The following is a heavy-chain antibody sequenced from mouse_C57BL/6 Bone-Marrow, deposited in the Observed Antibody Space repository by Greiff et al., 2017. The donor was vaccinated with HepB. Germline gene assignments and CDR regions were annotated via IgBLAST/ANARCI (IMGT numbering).Heavy chain of an antibody. D-gene: IGHD1-1*01. CDR1: GYNFTSYW. V-gene: IGHV1-64*01. CDR3: ARFPYYYGSSYPYYAMDY. Sequence: QVQLQQPGAELVKPGASVKLSCKASGYNFTSYWMHWVKQRPGQGLEWIGMIHPNSGSTNYNEKFKSKATLTVDKSSSTAYMQLSSLTSEDSAVYYCARFPYYYGSSYPYYAMDYWGQGTSVTVSS. J-gene: IGHJ4*01. CDR2: IHPNSGST.